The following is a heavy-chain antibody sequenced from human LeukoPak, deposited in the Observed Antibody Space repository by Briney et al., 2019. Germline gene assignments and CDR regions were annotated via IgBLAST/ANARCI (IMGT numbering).Heavy chain of an antibody. V-gene: IGHV1-8*01. CDR1: GYTFTSYD. D-gene: IGHD6-19*01. J-gene: IGHJ4*02. CDR2: MNPNSGNT. CDR3: ARTRTIAVAGLGGY. Sequence: ASVKVSCKASGYTFTSYDINWVRQATGQGLEWMGWMNPNSGNTGYAQKFQGRVTMTRNTSISTAYMELSSLRSEDTAVYYCARTRTIAVAGLGGYWGQGTLVTVAS.